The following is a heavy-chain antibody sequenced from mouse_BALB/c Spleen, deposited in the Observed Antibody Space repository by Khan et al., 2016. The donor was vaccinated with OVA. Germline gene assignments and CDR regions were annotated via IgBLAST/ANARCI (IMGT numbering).Heavy chain of an antibody. V-gene: IGHV1-9*01. CDR3: AREAGTTYGMDY. Sequence: QVQLQQSGAELMKPGASVKISCKATGYTFSSYWIEWVKQRPGHGLEWIGEILPGRSNNNFNEKFKGKDTITADTASNIAYMQLSSLTSEDSAVYYCAREAGTTYGMDYWGQGTSVTVSS. CDR1: GYTFSSYW. CDR2: ILPGRSNN. J-gene: IGHJ4*01. D-gene: IGHD2-14*01.